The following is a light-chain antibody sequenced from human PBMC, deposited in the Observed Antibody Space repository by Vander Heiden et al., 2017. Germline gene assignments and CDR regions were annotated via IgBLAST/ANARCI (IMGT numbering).Light chain of an antibody. Sequence: SSELTHDPAASVALGQTVRITCQGDSLRSYYASWYQQKPGQAPVLVIYGKNNRPSGIPDRFSGSSSGNTASLTITGAQAEDEADYYCNSRDSSGNQLSFGTGTKVTVL. V-gene: IGLV3-19*01. CDR3: NSRDSSGNQLS. CDR2: GKN. CDR1: SLRSYY. J-gene: IGLJ1*01.